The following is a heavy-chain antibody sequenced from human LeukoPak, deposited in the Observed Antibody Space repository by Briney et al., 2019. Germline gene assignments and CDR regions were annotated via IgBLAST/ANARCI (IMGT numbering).Heavy chain of an antibody. Sequence: SETLSLTCTVSGGSISSSSYYWSWIRQPPGKGLEWIGEINHSGSTNYNPSLKSRVTISVDTSKNQFSLKLSSVTAADTAVYYCARGVGSIAARHSNYYYMDVWGKGTTVTISS. CDR3: ARGVGSIAARHSNYYYMDV. CDR1: GGSISSSSYY. D-gene: IGHD6-6*01. V-gene: IGHV4-39*07. CDR2: INHSGST. J-gene: IGHJ6*03.